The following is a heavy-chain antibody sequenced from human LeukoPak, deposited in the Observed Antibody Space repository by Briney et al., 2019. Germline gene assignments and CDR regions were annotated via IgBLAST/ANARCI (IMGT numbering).Heavy chain of an antibody. V-gene: IGHV3-23*01. CDR3: AKGGYSSGWRDYFDY. D-gene: IGHD6-19*01. CDR1: GFTFSSYG. J-gene: IGHJ4*02. Sequence: GGSLRLSCAASGFTFSSYGITWVRQAPGKGLEWVSTISATGGSTYYADSVKGRFTISRDNSKDTLYLQMNSLRAEDTAVYYCAKGGYSSGWRDYFDYWGQGTLVTVSS. CDR2: ISATGGST.